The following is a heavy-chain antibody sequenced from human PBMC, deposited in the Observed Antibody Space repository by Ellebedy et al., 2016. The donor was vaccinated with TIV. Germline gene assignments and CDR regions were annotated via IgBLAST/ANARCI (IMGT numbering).Heavy chain of an antibody. D-gene: IGHD3-3*01. Sequence: PGGSLRLSCVASGFTFSTYSMNWVRQAPGKGLEWVSYISSSSSAIYYADFVKGRFTISRDNAKNSLYLQMNSLGAEDTAVYNCARAGGGFLEWLSQDYFDYWGQGTLVTVSS. CDR1: GFTFSTYS. V-gene: IGHV3-48*01. J-gene: IGHJ4*02. CDR3: ARAGGGFLEWLSQDYFDY. CDR2: ISSSSSAI.